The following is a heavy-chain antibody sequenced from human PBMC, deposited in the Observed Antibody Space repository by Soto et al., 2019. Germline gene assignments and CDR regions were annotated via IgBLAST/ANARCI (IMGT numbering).Heavy chain of an antibody. Sequence: VQLVESGGGVVQPGTSLRLSCAASGFTFSSYPFHWVRQAPGKGRGWVAVIGFDGVIKLYADSVEGRFTISRDDSKNTLYLQMNSLRDEDTAVYYCARDLFRGTPDYFDYWGQGTLVTVSS. J-gene: IGHJ4*02. CDR1: GFTFSSYP. CDR2: IGFDGVIK. V-gene: IGHV3-30*04. CDR3: ARDLFRGTPDYFDY. D-gene: IGHD3-10*01.